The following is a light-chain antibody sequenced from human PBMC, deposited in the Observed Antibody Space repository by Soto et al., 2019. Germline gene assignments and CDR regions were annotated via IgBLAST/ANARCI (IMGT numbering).Light chain of an antibody. CDR2: GAS. Sequence: EIVLTQSPGTLSLSPGERATLSCRASHSISGRYLAWSQQKPGQTPSLLNDGASPRATGIPDRFSGSGSGRDFTLTISRLEPEDVAVYYCLHEGNSPAYTFGQGTKLEIK. CDR3: LHEGNSPAYT. CDR1: HSISGRY. V-gene: IGKV3-20*01. J-gene: IGKJ2*01.